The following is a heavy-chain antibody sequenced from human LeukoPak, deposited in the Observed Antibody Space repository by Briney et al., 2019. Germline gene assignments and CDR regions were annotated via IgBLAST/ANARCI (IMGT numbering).Heavy chain of an antibody. CDR3: AGDYDSSGYYYGWFGP. CDR2: ISSSSSYI. CDR1: GFTFSSYS. V-gene: IGHV3-21*01. J-gene: IGHJ5*02. Sequence: GGSLRLSCAASGFTFSSYSMNWVRQAPGKGLEWVSSISSSSSYIYYADSVKGRFTISRDNAKNSLYLQMNSLRAEDTAVYYCAGDYDSSGYYYGWFGPWGQGTLVTVSS. D-gene: IGHD3-22*01.